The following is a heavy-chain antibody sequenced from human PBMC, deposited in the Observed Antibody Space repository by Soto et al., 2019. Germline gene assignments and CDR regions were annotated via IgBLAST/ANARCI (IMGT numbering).Heavy chain of an antibody. Sequence: GASVKVSCKASGYTFTSYGISWVRQAPGQGLEWMGWISAYNGNTNYAQKLQGRVTMTTDASTSTAYMELRSLRSDDTAVYYCARDERGYSYGPVDYWGQGTLVTVSS. CDR3: ARDERGYSYGPVDY. CDR2: ISAYNGNT. J-gene: IGHJ4*02. V-gene: IGHV1-18*01. D-gene: IGHD5-18*01. CDR1: GYTFTSYG.